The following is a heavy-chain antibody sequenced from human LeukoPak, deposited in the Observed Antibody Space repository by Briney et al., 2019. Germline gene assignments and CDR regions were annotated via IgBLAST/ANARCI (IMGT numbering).Heavy chain of an antibody. J-gene: IGHJ4*02. Sequence: GASVKVSCKASGYTFTGYYMHWVRQAPGQGLEWMGWINPNSGGTNYAQKFQGRVTMTRDTSISTAYMELSRLRSGDTAVYYCARVKGIAVKGKYYFDYWGQGTLVTVSS. V-gene: IGHV1-2*02. CDR3: ARVKGIAVKGKYYFDY. CDR2: INPNSGGT. CDR1: GYTFTGYY. D-gene: IGHD6-19*01.